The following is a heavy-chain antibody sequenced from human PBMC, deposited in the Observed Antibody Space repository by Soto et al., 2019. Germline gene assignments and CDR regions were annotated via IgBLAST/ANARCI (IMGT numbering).Heavy chain of an antibody. J-gene: IGHJ6*02. CDR2: IWYDGSNK. CDR3: AREMLKDYYYYYGMDV. D-gene: IGHD2-8*01. Sequence: GGSLRLSCAASGFTFSSYGMHWVRQAPGKGLEWVAVIWYDGSNKYYADSVKGRFTISRDNSKNTLYLQMNSLRAEDTAVYYCAREMLKDYYYYYGMDVWGQGTTVTVSS. CDR1: GFTFSSYG. V-gene: IGHV3-33*01.